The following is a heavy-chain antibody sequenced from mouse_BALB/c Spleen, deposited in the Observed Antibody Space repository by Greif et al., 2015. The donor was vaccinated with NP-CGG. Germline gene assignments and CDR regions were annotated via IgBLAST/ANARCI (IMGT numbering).Heavy chain of an antibody. D-gene: IGHD1-2*01. V-gene: IGHV5-12*02. J-gene: IGHJ1*01. CDR3: ARRGLLRHGWYFDV. Sequence: EVKLVESGGGLVQPGGSLKLSCATSGFTFSDYYMYWVRQTPEKRLEWVAYISNGGGSTYYPDTVKGRFTISRDNAKNTLYLQMSRLKSEDTAMYYCARRGLLRHGWYFDVWGAGTTVTVSS. CDR2: ISNGGGST. CDR1: GFTFSDYY.